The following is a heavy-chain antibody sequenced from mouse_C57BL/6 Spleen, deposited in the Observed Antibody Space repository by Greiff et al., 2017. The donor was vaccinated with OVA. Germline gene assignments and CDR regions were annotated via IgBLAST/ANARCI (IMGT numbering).Heavy chain of an antibody. J-gene: IGHJ4*01. D-gene: IGHD2-1*01. V-gene: IGHV5-2*01. CDR3: ARQGGNYDSMDY. CDR1: EYDFTSYD. CDR2: INSDGGST. Sequence: EVQLVESGGGLVQPGESVKLSCEAYEYDFTSYDMHWVRKTPEKGLELVAAINSDGGSTYYPETMKRRYTISRDNTNKTLYLQMSSLMSEDTALYYCARQGGNYDSMDYWGQGTTVTVSS.